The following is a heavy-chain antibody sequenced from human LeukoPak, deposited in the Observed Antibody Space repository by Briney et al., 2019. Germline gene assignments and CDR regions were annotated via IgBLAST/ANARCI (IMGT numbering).Heavy chain of an antibody. D-gene: IGHD6-13*01. CDR3: ARVEIAAADDAFDI. V-gene: IGHV3-20*04. J-gene: IGHJ3*02. CDR1: GFTFDDYG. Sequence: PGGSLRLSCAASGFTFDDYGMSWVRQVPGKGLEWVSGVNWIGGSTGYADSVKGRFTISRDNAKNSLYLQMNSLRAEDTAVYYCARVEIAAADDAFDIWGQGTMVTVSS. CDR2: VNWIGGST.